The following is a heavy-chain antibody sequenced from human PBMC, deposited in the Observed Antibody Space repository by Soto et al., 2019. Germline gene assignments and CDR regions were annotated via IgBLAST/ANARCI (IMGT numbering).Heavy chain of an antibody. V-gene: IGHV1-18*01. CDR2: IRVHNGNT. D-gene: IGHD3-10*01. Sequence: QVHLVQSGVEVKKPGASVKVSCKASGYNFINYGITWVRQAPGQGLEWMGWIRVHNGNTNYAQNLQGRVTMTTDTSTSTAYMELRSLRSDDTAVYYCVRDLDGSGSYYTGHWGPGTLVTVSS. J-gene: IGHJ4*02. CDR1: GYNFINYG. CDR3: VRDLDGSGSYYTGH.